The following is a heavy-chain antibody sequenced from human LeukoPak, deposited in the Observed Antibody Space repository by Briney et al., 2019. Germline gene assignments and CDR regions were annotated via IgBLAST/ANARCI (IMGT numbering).Heavy chain of an antibody. CDR3: ARRSYLGPNTDP. D-gene: IGHD3-16*02. J-gene: IGHJ5*02. CDR1: GYSISTSYY. V-gene: IGHV4-38-2*02. CDR2: IYHSGNT. Sequence: SETLSLTCTVSGYSISTSYYWGWIRQPPGKGLEWIGSIYHSGNTYYNPSLKSRVTISVDTSKNQFSLKLSSVTAADTAVYYCARRSYLGPNTDPWGQGTLVTVSS.